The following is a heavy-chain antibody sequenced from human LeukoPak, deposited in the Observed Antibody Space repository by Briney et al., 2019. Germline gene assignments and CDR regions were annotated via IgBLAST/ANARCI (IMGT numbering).Heavy chain of an antibody. CDR1: GYTFTGYY. J-gene: IGHJ4*02. CDR3: AREDYSSSCPDY. D-gene: IGHD6-13*01. V-gene: IGHV1-2*02. CDR2: INPNSGGT. Sequence: ASVKVSCKASGYTFTGYYMHWVRQAPGQGLEWMGWINPNSGGTNYAQKFQGRVTMTRDTFISTAYMELSRLRSDDTAVYYCAREDYSSSCPDYWGQGTLVTVSS.